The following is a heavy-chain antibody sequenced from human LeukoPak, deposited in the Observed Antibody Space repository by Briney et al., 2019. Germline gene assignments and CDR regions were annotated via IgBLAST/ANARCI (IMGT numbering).Heavy chain of an antibody. V-gene: IGHV3-74*01. CDR3: AKTPSGVNHAFDI. CDR1: GFTFSNYW. D-gene: IGHD4-23*01. CDR2: INSDGINT. Sequence: GGSLRLSCAASGFTFSNYWMHWVRQAPGKGLVWVSRINSDGINTSYADSVKGRFTISRDNAKNTLNLQMNSLRAEDTAVYYCAKTPSGVNHAFDIWGQGTMVTVSS. J-gene: IGHJ3*02.